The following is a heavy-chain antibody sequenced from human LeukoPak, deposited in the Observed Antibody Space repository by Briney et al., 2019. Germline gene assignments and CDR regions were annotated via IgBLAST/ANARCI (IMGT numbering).Heavy chain of an antibody. CDR3: ATELRFLEYHDAFDI. CDR2: FGPEDGET. V-gene: IGHV1-24*01. J-gene: IGHJ3*02. Sequence: GASVKISCKVSGYTLTELSMHWVRQAPGKGLEWMGGFGPEDGETIYAQKFQGRVTMTEDTSTDTAYMELSSLRSEDTAVYYCATELRFLEYHDAFDIWGQGTMVTVSS. D-gene: IGHD3-3*01. CDR1: GYTLTELS.